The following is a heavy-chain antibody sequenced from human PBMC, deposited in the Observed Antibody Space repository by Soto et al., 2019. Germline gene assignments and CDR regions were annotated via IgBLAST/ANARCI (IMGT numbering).Heavy chain of an antibody. J-gene: IGHJ6*02. V-gene: IGHV3-53*01. CDR2: IYSGGST. CDR3: ARGRGGSVRSMDV. CDR1: GFTVSSNY. Sequence: GGSLRLSCAASGFTVSSNYMSWVRQAPGKGLEWVSVIYSGGSTYYADSVKGRFTISRDNSKNTLYLQMNSLRAEDTAVYYCARGRGGSVRSMDVWGQGTTVTVSS. D-gene: IGHD1-1*01.